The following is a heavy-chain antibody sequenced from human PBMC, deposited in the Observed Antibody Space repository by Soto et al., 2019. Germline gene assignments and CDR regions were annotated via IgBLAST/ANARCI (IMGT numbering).Heavy chain of an antibody. V-gene: IGHV4-31*03. Sequence: SETLSLTCTVSGGSISSGGYYWSWIRQHPGKGLEWFGYIYYSGSTYYNPSLKSRVTISVDTSKNQFSLKLSSVTAADTAVYYCARPAVAGSYYYYMDVWGKGTTVTVSS. CDR1: GGSISSGGYY. J-gene: IGHJ6*03. CDR3: ARPAVAGSYYYYMDV. CDR2: IYYSGST. D-gene: IGHD6-19*01.